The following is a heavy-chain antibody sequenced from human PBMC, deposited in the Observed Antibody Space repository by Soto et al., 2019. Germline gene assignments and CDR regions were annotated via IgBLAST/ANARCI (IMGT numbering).Heavy chain of an antibody. Sequence: PSETLSLTCTVSGGSISSYCWSWIRQPPGKGLEWIGYIYYSGNTNYNPSLKSRVTISVDTSKNQFSLKLNSVTAADTAVYYCARNSRIQLGSRVDYYYYMDVWGKGTTVTVSS. V-gene: IGHV4-59*01. CDR1: GGSISSYC. CDR3: ARNSRIQLGSRVDYYYYMDV. CDR2: IYYSGNT. J-gene: IGHJ6*03. D-gene: IGHD5-18*01.